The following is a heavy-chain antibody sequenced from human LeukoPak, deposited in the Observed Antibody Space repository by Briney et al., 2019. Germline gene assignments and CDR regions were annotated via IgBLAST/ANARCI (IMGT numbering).Heavy chain of an antibody. V-gene: IGHV3-48*04. Sequence: GGSLRLSCVASGFTFNSYSMNWVRQAPGKGLEWVSYISSSSSTIYYADSVKGRFTISRDNAKNSLYPQMNSLRVEDTAVYYCARVYRASSSHNYFDYWGQGTLVTVSS. CDR3: ARVYRASSSHNYFDY. CDR2: ISSSSSTI. J-gene: IGHJ4*02. CDR1: GFTFNSYS. D-gene: IGHD6-13*01.